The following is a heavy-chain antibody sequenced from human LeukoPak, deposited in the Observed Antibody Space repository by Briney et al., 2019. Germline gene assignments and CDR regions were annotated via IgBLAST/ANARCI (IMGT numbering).Heavy chain of an antibody. D-gene: IGHD3-3*01. J-gene: IGHJ4*02. V-gene: IGHV4-4*07. CDR3: ARESREWLSPDY. CDR2: IYSSGST. Sequence: SETLSLTCTVSGGSINNYYWSWIRQPAGKGLEWIGRIYSSGSTNHNPSLESRVTISVDTSKNQLSLKLSSVTAADTAVYYCARESREWLSPDYWGQGTLVTVSS. CDR1: GGSINNYY.